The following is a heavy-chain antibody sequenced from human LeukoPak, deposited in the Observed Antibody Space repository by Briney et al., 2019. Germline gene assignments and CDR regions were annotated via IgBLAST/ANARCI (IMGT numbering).Heavy chain of an antibody. CDR2: ISRYGGST. D-gene: IGHD4-17*01. Sequence: GGSLRLSCAASGFTFSSYAMHWVRQAPGKGLEYVSAISRYGGSTYYANSVKGRFTISRDNSKNTLYLQMGSLRAEDMAVYYCARDSTWTTDYYYYMDVWGKGTTVTVSS. CDR1: GFTFSSYA. V-gene: IGHV3-64*01. J-gene: IGHJ6*03. CDR3: ARDSTWTTDYYYYMDV.